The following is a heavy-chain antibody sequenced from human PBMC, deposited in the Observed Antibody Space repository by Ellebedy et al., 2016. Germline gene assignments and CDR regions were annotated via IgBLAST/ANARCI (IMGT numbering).Heavy chain of an antibody. CDR3: AKGFAGATDS. CDR2: ILRDGSNK. D-gene: IGHD1-26*01. CDR1: GFTFSNYG. Sequence: GESLKISXAASGFTFSNYGMHWVRQAPGQGLEWVAVILRDGSNKFYADSVKGRFTISRDNSKSTLYLQMNSLRTEDTAVYHCAKGFAGATDSWGQGTLVTVSS. J-gene: IGHJ4*02. V-gene: IGHV3-30*18.